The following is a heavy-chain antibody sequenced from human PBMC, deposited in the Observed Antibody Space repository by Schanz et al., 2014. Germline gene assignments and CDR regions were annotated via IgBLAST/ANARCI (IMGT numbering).Heavy chain of an antibody. D-gene: IGHD1-26*01. CDR3: ARDHTTESYYSAGPPIDY. V-gene: IGHV3-33*01. CDR1: GFTFSSYG. J-gene: IGHJ4*02. CDR2: IWYDGSNK. Sequence: QVQLVESGGGVVQPGRSLGLSCAASGFTFSSYGMHWVRQAPGKGLEWVAVIWYDGSNKYYADSVKGRFTISRDNSKNTLFLQMNSLRAEDTAVYYCARDHTTESYYSAGPPIDYWGQGTLLTVSS.